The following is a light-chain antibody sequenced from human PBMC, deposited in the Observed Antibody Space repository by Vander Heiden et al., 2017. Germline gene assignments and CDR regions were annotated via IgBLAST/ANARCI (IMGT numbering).Light chain of an antibody. CDR2: DVS. CDR1: QSISRW. CDR3: QQYNSYSGYT. J-gene: IGKJ2*01. V-gene: IGKV1-5*01. Sequence: DIQMTQSPSTLSVSVGDRVTITCRASQSISRWLAWYQQKPGKAPKLLIYDVSSLGSGVPSRFSGSGSGTEFTLTISSLQPDDSASYYCQQYNSYSGYTFGQGTKLEIK.